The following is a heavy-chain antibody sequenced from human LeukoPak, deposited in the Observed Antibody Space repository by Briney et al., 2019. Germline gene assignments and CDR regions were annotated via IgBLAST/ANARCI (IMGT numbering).Heavy chain of an antibody. CDR2: IGTAGDT. CDR1: GFTFSSYD. J-gene: IGHJ4*02. CDR3: ARGNSYYDFWSGYYSTQSFDY. V-gene: IGHV3-13*01. Sequence: PGGSLRLSCAASGFTFSSYDMHWVRQATGKGLEWVSAIGTAGDTYYPGSVKGRFTISRENAKNSLYLQMNGLRAGDTAVYYCARGNSYYDFWSGYYSTQSFDYWGQGTLVTVSS. D-gene: IGHD3-3*01.